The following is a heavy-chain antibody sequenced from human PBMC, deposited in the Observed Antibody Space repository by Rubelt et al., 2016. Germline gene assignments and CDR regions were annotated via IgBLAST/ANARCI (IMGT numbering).Heavy chain of an antibody. D-gene: IGHD3-10*01. V-gene: IGHV4-39*01. Sequence: QLQLQESGPGLVKPSETLSLTCTVSGGSISSSSYYWGWIRQPPGKGLEWIGSIYYSGSTYYNPSLKSRGTISVDTSKNQLSLKLSSVTAADTAVYYCASGGHLENAFDIWGQGTMVTVSS. J-gene: IGHJ3*02. CDR3: ASGGHLENAFDI. CDR1: GGSISSSSYY. CDR2: IYYSGST.